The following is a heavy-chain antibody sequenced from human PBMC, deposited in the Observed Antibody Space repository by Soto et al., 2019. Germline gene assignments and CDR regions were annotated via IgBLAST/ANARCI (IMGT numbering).Heavy chain of an antibody. CDR2: IYPGDSDT. D-gene: IGHD3-10*01. CDR3: ARHSEAGGYYREGFRIAGDY. V-gene: IGHV5-51*01. J-gene: IGHJ4*02. CDR1: GDRFTSYW. Sequence: PGESLKISCQGSGDRFTSYWIGWVRQMPGKGLEWMGIIYPGDSDTRYSPSFQGQVTISADKSISTAYLQWSSLKASDTAMYYCARHSEAGGYYREGFRIAGDYWGQGTLVTVSS.